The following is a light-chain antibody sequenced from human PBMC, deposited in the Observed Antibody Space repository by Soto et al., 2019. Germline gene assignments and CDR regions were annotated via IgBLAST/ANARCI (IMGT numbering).Light chain of an antibody. Sequence: QSALTQPASVSGSPGQSITISCTGTSSDVGAYNYVSWYQHHPGKAPKLILYDVDDRPSGVSNRFSGSKSGNTASLTISGLQAEDEADYFCTSYTRSSTYVFGSGTKVTVL. J-gene: IGLJ1*01. CDR2: DVD. V-gene: IGLV2-14*03. CDR3: TSYTRSSTYV. CDR1: SSDVGAYNY.